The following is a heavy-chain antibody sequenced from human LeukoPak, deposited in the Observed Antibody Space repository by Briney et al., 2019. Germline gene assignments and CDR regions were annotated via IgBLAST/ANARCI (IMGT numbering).Heavy chain of an antibody. J-gene: IGHJ4*02. V-gene: IGHV1-18*01. CDR2: ISAYNGNT. CDR1: GYTFTSYG. CDR3: ARNSSGWYDPNYFDY. Sequence: ASVKVSCKASGYTFTSYGISWVRQAPGQGLEWMGWISAYNGNTNYAQNLQGRVTMTTDTSTSTAYMELRSLRSDDTAVYYCARNSSGWYDPNYFDYWGQGTLVTFSS. D-gene: IGHD6-19*01.